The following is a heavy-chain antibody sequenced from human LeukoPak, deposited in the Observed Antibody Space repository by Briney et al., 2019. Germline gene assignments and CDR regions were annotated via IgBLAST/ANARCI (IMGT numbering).Heavy chain of an antibody. Sequence: ASVKVSCKASGYTFTGYYMHWVRQAPGQGLEWMGWINPNSGGTNYAQKFQGWVTMTTDTSTSTAYMELRSLRSDDTAVYYCAREEGMGPYASDYWGQGTLVTVSS. CDR2: INPNSGGT. CDR3: AREEGMGPYASDY. V-gene: IGHV1-2*04. CDR1: GYTFTGYY. J-gene: IGHJ4*02. D-gene: IGHD1-26*01.